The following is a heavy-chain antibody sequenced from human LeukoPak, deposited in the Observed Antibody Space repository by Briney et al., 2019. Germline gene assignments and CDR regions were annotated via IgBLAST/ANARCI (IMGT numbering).Heavy chain of an antibody. Sequence: SETLSLTCTVSGGSISSSNYYWGWIRQPPRKGLEWIGSIYYSGSTYYNPSLKSRVSISVDTSKNQFSLKLTSVTAADTGMYYCARHAYSSGWYIDCWGQGTLVTVSS. D-gene: IGHD6-19*01. V-gene: IGHV4-39*01. J-gene: IGHJ4*02. CDR2: IYYSGST. CDR3: ARHAYSSGWYIDC. CDR1: GGSISSSNYY.